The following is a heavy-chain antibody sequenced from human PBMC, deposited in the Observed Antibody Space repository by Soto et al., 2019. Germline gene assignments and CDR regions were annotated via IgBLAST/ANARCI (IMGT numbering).Heavy chain of an antibody. CDR2: IYHSGST. Sequence: QLQLQESGSGLVKPSQTLSLTCAVSGGSISSGGYSWSWIRQPPGKGLEWIGYIYHSGSTYYNPSLKSRVTISVDRSKNQFSLKLSSVTAADMAVYYCARGVGARSERAPVHDYWGQGTLVTVSS. V-gene: IGHV4-30-2*01. CDR1: GGSISSGGYS. J-gene: IGHJ4*02. D-gene: IGHD1-26*01. CDR3: ARGVGARSERAPVHDY.